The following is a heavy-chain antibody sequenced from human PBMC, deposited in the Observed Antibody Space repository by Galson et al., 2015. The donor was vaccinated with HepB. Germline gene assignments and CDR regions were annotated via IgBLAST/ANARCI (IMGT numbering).Heavy chain of an antibody. CDR1: GFTFSSYS. V-gene: IGHV3-48*01. Sequence: SLRLSCAASGFTFSSYSMNWVRQAPGKGLEWVSYISSSSSTIYYADSVKGRFTIPRDNAKNSLYLQMDSLRAEDTAVYYCARDPAYCGGDCYSISYYYYGMDVWGQGTTVTVSS. J-gene: IGHJ6*02. D-gene: IGHD2-21*02. CDR3: ARDPAYCGGDCYSISYYYYGMDV. CDR2: ISSSSSTI.